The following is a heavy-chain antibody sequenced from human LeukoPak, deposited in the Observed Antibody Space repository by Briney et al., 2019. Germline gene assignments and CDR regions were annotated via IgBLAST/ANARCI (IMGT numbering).Heavy chain of an antibody. CDR2: IGSSSTTI. J-gene: IGHJ4*02. CDR3: AREPFGSGSYPLDY. D-gene: IGHD3-10*01. V-gene: IGHV3-48*01. Sequence: ETLSLTCTVSGGSISSSSYYWGWIRQPPGKGLEWVSYIGSSSTTIYYADSVKGRFTISRDNAKNSLYLQMNSLRAEDTAMYYCAREPFGSGSYPLDYWGQGTLVTVSS. CDR1: GGSISSSS.